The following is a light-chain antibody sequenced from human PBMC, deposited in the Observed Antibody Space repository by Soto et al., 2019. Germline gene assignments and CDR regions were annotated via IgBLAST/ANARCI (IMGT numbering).Light chain of an antibody. CDR3: QQYSSWPRT. CDR2: GAS. V-gene: IGKV3-15*01. J-gene: IGKJ1*01. Sequence: EIVLTQSPGTLSLSPGERATLSCRASQSVTYNLAWYQQKPGQAPRLLVYGASTRATDAPPRFSGSGSGTEFSLTISSLQSEDFATYYCQQYSSWPRTFGQGTKVDI. CDR1: QSVTYN.